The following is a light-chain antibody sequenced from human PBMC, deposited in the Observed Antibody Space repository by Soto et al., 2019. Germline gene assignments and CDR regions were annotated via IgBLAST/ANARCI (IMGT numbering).Light chain of an antibody. CDR3: ATWDDSLNGWV. V-gene: IGLV1-44*01. CDR1: SSNIGNNT. CDR2: TNN. J-gene: IGLJ1*01. Sequence: QSALTQPPSASGTPGQRVTISCSGGSSNIGNNTVNWYKQLPGTAPKLLIYTNNQRPSGVPDRFSGSKSGTSASLAISGVQSEDEADYYCATWDDSLNGWVFGTGTRSPS.